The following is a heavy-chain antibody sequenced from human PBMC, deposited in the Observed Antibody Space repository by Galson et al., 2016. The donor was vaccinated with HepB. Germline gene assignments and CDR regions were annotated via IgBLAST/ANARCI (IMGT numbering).Heavy chain of an antibody. D-gene: IGHD4-11*01. CDR3: ARDHGDSNYVAGY. CDR2: INAGNGNT. Sequence: SVKVSCKASGYTFTSYAMHWVRQAPGQRLEWMGWINAGNGNTKYSQKLQGRVTITRDASASTAYMELSSLRSEDTAVYYCARDHGDSNYVAGYWGQGTLVTVSS. V-gene: IGHV1-3*01. J-gene: IGHJ4*02. CDR1: GYTFTSYA.